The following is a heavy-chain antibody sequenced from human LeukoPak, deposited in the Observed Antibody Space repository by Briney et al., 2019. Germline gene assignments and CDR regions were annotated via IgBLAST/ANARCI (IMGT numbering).Heavy chain of an antibody. CDR3: ATETNGRHYDY. V-gene: IGHV3-21*06. J-gene: IGHJ4*02. D-gene: IGHD1-14*01. CDR2: IGPTGFDR. CDR1: GLTFSTSG. Sequence: NPGGSLRLXCTTSGLTFSTSGFNWGRLAPGKGLEWVASIGPTGFDRYHADSIKGRFTISRDNANNFLYLQMDSLRAEDTAVYYCATETNGRHYDYWGQGTLLTVSS.